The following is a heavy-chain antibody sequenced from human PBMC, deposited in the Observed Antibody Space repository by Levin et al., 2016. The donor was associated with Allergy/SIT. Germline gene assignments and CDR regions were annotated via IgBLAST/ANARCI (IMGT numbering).Heavy chain of an antibody. J-gene: IGHJ6*02. CDR2: ISGSGSNT. CDR3: AAVAGNTYYGMDI. CDR1: GFTFSSFA. D-gene: IGHD6-19*01. Sequence: GGSLRLSCAASGFTFSSFAMTWVRQAPGKGLEWVSAISGSGSNTFYADSVKGRFTISRDNFKNTLYLHLNSLSAEDTAVYYCAAVAGNTYYGMDIWGQGTTVIVSS. V-gene: IGHV3-23*01.